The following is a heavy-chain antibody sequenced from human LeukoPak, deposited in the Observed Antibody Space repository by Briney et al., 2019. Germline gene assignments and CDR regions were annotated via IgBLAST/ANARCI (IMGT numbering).Heavy chain of an antibody. Sequence: GESLKISCKGSGYSFSNYWIGWVRQMPGKGLEWMGIIYPGDSDTRYSPSLQGQVTISADKSISTAYLQWSSLKASDTAVYYCARHSPNYYGSGSYHYSMDVWGQGTTVTVSS. D-gene: IGHD3-10*01. V-gene: IGHV5-51*01. J-gene: IGHJ6*02. CDR2: IYPGDSDT. CDR3: ARHSPNYYGSGSYHYSMDV. CDR1: GYSFSNYW.